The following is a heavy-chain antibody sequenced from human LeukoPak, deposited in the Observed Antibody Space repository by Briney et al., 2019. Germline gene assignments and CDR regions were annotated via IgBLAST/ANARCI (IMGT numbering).Heavy chain of an antibody. CDR3: ARDVEEWPEGYFDY. CDR2: IYSGGST. CDR1: GFTVSSNY. J-gene: IGHJ4*02. Sequence: GGSLRLSCAASGFTVSSNYMSWVRQAPGKGLEWVSVIYSGGSTYYADSVKGRFTISRDNAKNSLYLQMNSLRAEDTAVYYCARDVEEWPEGYFDYWGQGTLVTVSS. V-gene: IGHV3-66*01. D-gene: IGHD3-3*01.